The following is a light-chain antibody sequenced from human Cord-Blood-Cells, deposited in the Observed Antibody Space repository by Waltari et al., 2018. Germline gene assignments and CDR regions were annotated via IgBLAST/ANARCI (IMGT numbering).Light chain of an antibody. Sequence: QSALTQPASVSGSPGQSITISCTGTSSDVGGYNYVSWYQQHPGKAPKLMIYDVSNRHSGVSNRFSGAKSGNTASLTISGLQAEDEAEYYCSSYTSSSTVFGGGTKLTV. CDR3: SSYTSSSTV. V-gene: IGLV2-14*01. CDR1: SSDVGGYNY. J-gene: IGLJ2*01. CDR2: DVS.